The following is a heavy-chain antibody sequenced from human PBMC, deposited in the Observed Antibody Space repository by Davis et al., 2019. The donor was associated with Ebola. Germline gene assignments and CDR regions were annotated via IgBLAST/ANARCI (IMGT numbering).Heavy chain of an antibody. CDR2: IYYSGIT. Sequence: SETLSLTCTVPGGSIISSSSYWGWIRQPPRKGLEWIGSIYYSGITYYNPSLKSRVTISVDTSKNQFSLKLRSVTAADTAVYYCARQDWSGYSLRHWLDPWGRGTRVTVSS. V-gene: IGHV4-39*01. D-gene: IGHD3-3*01. J-gene: IGHJ5*02. CDR1: GGSIISSSSY. CDR3: ARQDWSGYSLRHWLDP.